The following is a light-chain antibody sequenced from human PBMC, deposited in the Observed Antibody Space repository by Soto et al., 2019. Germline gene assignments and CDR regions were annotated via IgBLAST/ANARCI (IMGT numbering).Light chain of an antibody. J-gene: IGKJ1*01. CDR2: DAS. V-gene: IGKV3-20*01. CDR3: QPYGDSPVT. CDR1: QGDHSY. Sequence: EIVTTPSPVPRCLSPGERATLSRRASQGDHSYVARHQQNPGQAPRPLISDASDRATGIPDRCSGSGSGTDFTLTSSRLVPEDFAVYYCQPYGDSPVTFGQGTKVDIK.